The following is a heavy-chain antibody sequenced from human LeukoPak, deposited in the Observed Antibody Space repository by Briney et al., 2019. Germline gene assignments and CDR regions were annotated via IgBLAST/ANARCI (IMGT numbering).Heavy chain of an antibody. CDR2: IYYSEST. CDR3: ARDLGGSYPPLPVDV. D-gene: IGHD3-16*02. Sequence: PSETLSLTCTVTLGSISSYYWSWIRQPPAKELAWIGYIYYSESTNYNPSLKSRVTISQHTSKNQFSLKLSTVHPASTALSYCARDLGGSYPPLPVDVWGKGTTVTVSS. CDR1: LGSISSYY. V-gene: IGHV4-59*01. J-gene: IGHJ6*04.